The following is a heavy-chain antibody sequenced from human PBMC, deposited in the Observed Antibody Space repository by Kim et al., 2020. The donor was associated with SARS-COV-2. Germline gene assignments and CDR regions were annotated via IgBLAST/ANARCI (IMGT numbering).Heavy chain of an antibody. Sequence: SETLSLTCAVYVGSFSGYYWTWIRQSPGKGLEWIGEIDHSGSTNYDPSLKSRVTISVDTSKNQFSLQVKSVTAADTAVYYCARRGIIRESAIYYWGQGTVVTVSS. CDR1: VGSFSGYY. V-gene: IGHV4-34*01. CDR2: IDHSGST. D-gene: IGHD2-21*01. CDR3: ARRGIIRESAIYY. J-gene: IGHJ4*02.